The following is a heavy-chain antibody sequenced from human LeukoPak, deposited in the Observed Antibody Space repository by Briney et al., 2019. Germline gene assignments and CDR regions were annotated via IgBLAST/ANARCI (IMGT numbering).Heavy chain of an antibody. Sequence: GGSLRLSCATSGFTFSSYWMSWVRQAPGKGLEWVANIKQDGSGIYYVDSVRGRFTISRDNAKNSLYLQMNSLRAGDTAVYFCARDNMLGYYFDYWGQGTLVTVSS. V-gene: IGHV3-7*01. D-gene: IGHD1-26*01. CDR2: IKQDGSGI. CDR3: ARDNMLGYYFDY. J-gene: IGHJ4*02. CDR1: GFTFSSYW.